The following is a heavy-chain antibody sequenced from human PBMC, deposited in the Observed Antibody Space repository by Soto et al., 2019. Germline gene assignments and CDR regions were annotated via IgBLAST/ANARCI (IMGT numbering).Heavy chain of an antibody. D-gene: IGHD6-13*01. CDR3: AKVKGIAAGWGMDV. Sequence: GGSLRLSCVACGFTFSSFAMHWVRQAPGKGLEWVAVMSYDGRNKNYADSVKGRVTISRDSSKNTLYLQMNSLRAEDTTVYYCAKVKGIAAGWGMDVWGQGTAVTVSS. CDR1: GFTFSSFA. CDR2: MSYDGRNK. J-gene: IGHJ6*02. V-gene: IGHV3-30*04.